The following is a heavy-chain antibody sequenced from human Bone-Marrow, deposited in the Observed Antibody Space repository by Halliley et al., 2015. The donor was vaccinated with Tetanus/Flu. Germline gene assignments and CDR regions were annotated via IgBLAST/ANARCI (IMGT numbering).Heavy chain of an antibody. J-gene: IGHJ5*02. Sequence: GLVKPSETLSLTCTVSGGSIDNYYWSWIRKPPGKGLEWIGYIYYSGSTKYNPSLKSRVTISVDTSKNQFSLKLSSVTAADTAVYYCAREGTSLDVDWFDPWGQGTLVTVSS. CDR1: GGSIDNYY. D-gene: IGHD6-6*01. CDR2: IYYSGST. CDR3: AREGTSLDVDWFDP. V-gene: IGHV4-59*01.